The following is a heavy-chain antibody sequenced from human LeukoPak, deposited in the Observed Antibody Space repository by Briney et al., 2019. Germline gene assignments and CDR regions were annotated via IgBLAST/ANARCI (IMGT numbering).Heavy chain of an antibody. CDR3: ARGAGSSWYSAFDI. D-gene: IGHD6-13*01. CDR2: INSDGSST. Sequence: GGSLRLSCAASGFTFSSYWMHWVRQASGEGLVWVSRINSDGSSTSYADSVKGRFTISRDNAKNTLYLQMNSLRAEDTAVYYCARGAGSSWYSAFDIWGQGTMVTVSS. V-gene: IGHV3-74*01. J-gene: IGHJ3*02. CDR1: GFTFSSYW.